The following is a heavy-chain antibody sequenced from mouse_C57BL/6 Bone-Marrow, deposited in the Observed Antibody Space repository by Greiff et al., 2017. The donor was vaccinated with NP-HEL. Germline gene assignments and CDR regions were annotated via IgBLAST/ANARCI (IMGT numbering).Heavy chain of an antibody. Sequence: EVKLVESGGGLVKPGGSLKLSCAASGFTFSDYGMHWVRQAPEKGLEWVAYISSGSSTIYYAATVKGRFTISRDNAKNTLFLQMTSLRSEDTAMYYCARKAYRGQGTLVTVSA. CDR1: GFTFSDYG. V-gene: IGHV5-17*01. J-gene: IGHJ3*01. CDR3: ARKAY. CDR2: ISSGSSTI.